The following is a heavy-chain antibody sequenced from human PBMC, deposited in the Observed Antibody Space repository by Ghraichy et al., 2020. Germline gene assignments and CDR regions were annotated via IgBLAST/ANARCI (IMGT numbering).Heavy chain of an antibody. CDR2: ITGSGGST. D-gene: IGHD3-3*02. J-gene: IGHJ4*02. CDR1: GFTFSSHA. Sequence: GGSLRLSCAASGFTFSSHAMSWVRQAPGKGLEWVAGITGSGGSTYYANFVKGRFTISRDNSNNALYLQMNSLRVEDTAMYYCAKKLDWGQGTLVTVSS. CDR3: AKKLD. V-gene: IGHV3-23*01.